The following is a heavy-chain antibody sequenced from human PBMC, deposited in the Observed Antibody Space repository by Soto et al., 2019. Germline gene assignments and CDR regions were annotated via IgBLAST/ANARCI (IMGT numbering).Heavy chain of an antibody. CDR3: ARGRDYDFWSGYYGGPCWFDP. Sequence: QVQLVQSGAELQKPGASVKVSCKASGYTFTSYDINWVRHATGQGLEWMGWMNPNSGNTGYAQKCQGRVTMTRNTSIRTAYMELSSLRSEDTAVYYCARGRDYDFWSGYYGGPCWFDPWGQGTLVTVSS. V-gene: IGHV1-8*01. D-gene: IGHD3-3*01. CDR1: GYTFTSYD. J-gene: IGHJ5*02. CDR2: MNPNSGNT.